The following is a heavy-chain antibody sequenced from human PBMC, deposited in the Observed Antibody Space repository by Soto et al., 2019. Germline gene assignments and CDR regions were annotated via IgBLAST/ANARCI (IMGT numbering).Heavy chain of an antibody. V-gene: IGHV1-18*01. CDR2: ISAHNGNT. D-gene: IGHD1-1*01. CDR3: ARGRYGDY. J-gene: IGHJ4*02. CDR1: GYTFTSYG. Sequence: QVHLVQSGAEVKKPGASVKVSCKCSGYTFTSYGITWVRQAPGQGLEWMGWISAHNGNTNYAQKLQGSVTVTRDTSTSTAYMELRSLRSADTAVYYCARGRYGDYWGQGALVTVSS.